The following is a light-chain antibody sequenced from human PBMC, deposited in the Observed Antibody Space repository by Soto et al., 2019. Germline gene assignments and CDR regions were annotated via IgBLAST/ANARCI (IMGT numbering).Light chain of an antibody. CDR2: AAS. Sequence: DIQMTQFPSSVSASVGDRVTITCRASQDIGTWLAWYQQKPGKAPKLLIYAASNLQSGVPSRFSGGGSETDFTLTINSLQAEDFATYYCQQANSFPPFAFGPGTKVDVK. CDR1: QDIGTW. V-gene: IGKV1-12*01. J-gene: IGKJ3*01. CDR3: QQANSFPPFA.